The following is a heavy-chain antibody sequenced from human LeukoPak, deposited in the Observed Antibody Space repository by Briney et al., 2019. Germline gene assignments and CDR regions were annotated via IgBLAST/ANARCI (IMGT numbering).Heavy chain of an antibody. CDR3: ARFGYSSSWYQRAFDI. J-gene: IGHJ3*02. D-gene: IGHD6-13*01. V-gene: IGHV4-34*01. CDR1: GASFSGYY. Sequence: SETLSLTCAVYGASFSGYYWSWIRQPPGKGLEWIGEINHSGSTNYNPSLKSRVTISVDTSKNQFSLKLSSVTAADTAVYYCARFGYSSSWYQRAFDIWGQGTMVTVSS. CDR2: INHSGST.